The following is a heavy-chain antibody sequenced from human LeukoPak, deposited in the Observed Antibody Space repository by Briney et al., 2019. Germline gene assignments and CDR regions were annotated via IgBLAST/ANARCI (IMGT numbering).Heavy chain of an antibody. CDR3: ATMKWLQAAWNYYHYYGMDV. CDR2: IYPGDSDT. D-gene: IGHD5-24*01. CDR1: VYSFTSYW. J-gene: IGHJ6*02. Sequence: GESLKISCKGSVYSFTSYWIGWVRQMPGKGLEWMGIIYPGDSDTRYSPSFQGQVTISADKSISTAYLPWSSLKASDTTLYYCATMKWLQAAWNYYHYYGMDVWGQGTTVTVSS. V-gene: IGHV5-51*01.